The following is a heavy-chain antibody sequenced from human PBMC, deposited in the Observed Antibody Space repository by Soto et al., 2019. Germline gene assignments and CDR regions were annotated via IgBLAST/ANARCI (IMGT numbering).Heavy chain of an antibody. V-gene: IGHV4-39*01. CDR1: GGSISSSTYY. CDR2: IYNSGTS. CDR3: ARHLGFGEFHPNWFYP. Sequence: SETLSLTCTVSGGSISSSTYYWGWIRQPPGKGLEWIGSIYNSGTSYYNPSLQSRVTISVDTSKNQFSLKLTSVTAADTAVYYCARHLGFGEFHPNWFYPWGQGTLVTVSS. D-gene: IGHD3-10*01. J-gene: IGHJ5*02.